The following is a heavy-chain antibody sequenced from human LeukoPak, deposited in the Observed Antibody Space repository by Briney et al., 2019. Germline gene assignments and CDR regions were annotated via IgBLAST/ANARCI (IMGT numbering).Heavy chain of an antibody. CDR1: GFTVSTNY. CDR2: IYSGGNT. Sequence: GGSLRLSCAASGFTVSTNYMSWVRQAPGKGLEWVSVIYSGGNTYYADSVKGRFTISRDNSKNTLYLQMNSLRTEDTAVYYCGRIAINANNGMDVWGQGTTVTVSS. J-gene: IGHJ6*02. D-gene: IGHD1/OR15-1a*01. V-gene: IGHV3-66*01. CDR3: GRIAINANNGMDV.